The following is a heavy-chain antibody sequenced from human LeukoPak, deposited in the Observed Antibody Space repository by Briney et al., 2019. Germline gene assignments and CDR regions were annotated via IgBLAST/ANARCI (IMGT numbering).Heavy chain of an antibody. CDR2: IIPIFGTA. V-gene: IGHV1-69*05. J-gene: IGHJ3*02. CDR3: ARGVAVAGDAFDI. CDR1: GGTFSSYA. Sequence: GASVKVSCKASGGTFSSYAISWVRQAPGQGLEWMGGIIPIFGTANYAQKFQGRVTITTDESTSTAYMELSSLRSEDTAVYYCARGVAVAGDAFDIWDQGTMVTVSS. D-gene: IGHD6-19*01.